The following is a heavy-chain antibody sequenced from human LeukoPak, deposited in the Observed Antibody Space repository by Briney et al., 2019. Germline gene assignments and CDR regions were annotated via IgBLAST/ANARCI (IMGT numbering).Heavy chain of an antibody. Sequence: PGGSLRLSCAASGFTFDDYAMHWVRQAPGKGLEWVSGISWNSGSIGYADSVKGRFTISRDNAKNSLYLQMNSLRAEDTAVYYCARGGGPYHDYVWGSSTFDYWGQGTLVTVSS. CDR3: ARGGGPYHDYVWGSSTFDY. CDR1: GFTFDDYA. J-gene: IGHJ4*02. V-gene: IGHV3-9*01. CDR2: ISWNSGSI. D-gene: IGHD3-16*01.